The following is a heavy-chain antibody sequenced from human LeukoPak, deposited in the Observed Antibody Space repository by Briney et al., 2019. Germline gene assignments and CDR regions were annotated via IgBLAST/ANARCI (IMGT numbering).Heavy chain of an antibody. Sequence: ASVKVSCKASGYTFTSYYLHWARQAPGQGLEWMGIINPSGGSTTYAQKFQGRVTMTRDRSAYTVYMELSSLRSEDTAVYYCARATGGSPYYFDYWGQGTLVTVSS. V-gene: IGHV1-46*01. CDR3: ARATGGSPYYFDY. CDR1: GYTFTSYY. D-gene: IGHD1-26*01. J-gene: IGHJ4*02. CDR2: INPSGGST.